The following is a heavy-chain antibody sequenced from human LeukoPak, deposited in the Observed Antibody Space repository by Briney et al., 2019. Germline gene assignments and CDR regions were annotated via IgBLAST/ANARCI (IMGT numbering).Heavy chain of an antibody. CDR1: GFTVSSNY. CDR2: IYSGGST. V-gene: IGHV3-53*05. Sequence: GGSLRLSCAASGFTVSSNYMSWVRQAPGKGLEWVSVIYSGGSTYYADSVKGRFTISRDNSKNTLYLQMNSLRAEDTAVYYCARDPGRMATILFFDYWGQGTLVTVSS. CDR3: ARDPGRMATILFFDY. J-gene: IGHJ4*02. D-gene: IGHD5-24*01.